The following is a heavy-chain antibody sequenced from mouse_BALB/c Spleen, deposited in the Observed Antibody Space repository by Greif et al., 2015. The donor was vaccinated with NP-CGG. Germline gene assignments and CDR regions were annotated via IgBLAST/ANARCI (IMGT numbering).Heavy chain of an antibody. D-gene: IGHD2-10*02. Sequence: EVHLVESGGGLVKPGGSLKLSCAASGFAFSSYDMSWVRQTPEKRLEWVAYISSGGGSTYYPDTVKGRFTISRDNAKNPLYLQMSSLKSEDTAMYYCASQYGNYDYAMDYWGQGTSVTVSS. J-gene: IGHJ4*01. V-gene: IGHV5-12-1*01. CDR2: ISSGGGST. CDR1: GFAFSSYD. CDR3: ASQYGNYDYAMDY.